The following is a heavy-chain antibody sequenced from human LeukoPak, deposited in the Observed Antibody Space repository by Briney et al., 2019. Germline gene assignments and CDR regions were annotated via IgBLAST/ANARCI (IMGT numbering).Heavy chain of an antibody. Sequence: PGGSLRLSCAASGFTFSSHGMYWVRQAPGKGLEWVALIWYDGSKKNYADSVKGRFTISRDNSKNTLYLQMNSLRAEDTAVYYCARDTSRGSLDYWGQGTLVTVSS. CDR1: GFTFSSHG. CDR2: IWYDGSKK. V-gene: IGHV3-33*01. J-gene: IGHJ4*02. D-gene: IGHD2-15*01. CDR3: ARDTSRGSLDY.